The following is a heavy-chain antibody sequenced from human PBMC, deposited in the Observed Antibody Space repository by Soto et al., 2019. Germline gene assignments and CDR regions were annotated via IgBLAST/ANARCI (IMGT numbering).Heavy chain of an antibody. Sequence: ASVNVSCKTSVYSFTDDKLHWVRQAPGQWLELMWWVDPNGGCSXSAQKFQGSVXMTWDTSVTTSXLDLTXHTTNDTPTXFCATWVDYGDFEGFDFCGQGTLVTVSX. J-gene: IGHJ4*02. D-gene: IGHD4-17*01. CDR3: ATWVDYGDFEGFDF. CDR1: VYSFTDDK. CDR2: VDPNGGCS. V-gene: IGHV1-2*04.